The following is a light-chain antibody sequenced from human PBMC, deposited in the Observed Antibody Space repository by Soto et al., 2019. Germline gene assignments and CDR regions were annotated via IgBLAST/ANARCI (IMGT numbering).Light chain of an antibody. J-gene: IGKJ2*01. Sequence: DIQMTQSPSSLSAAVGDSVTITCRASQDINKYLNWYHQTPGKAPKLLVFATSTLHNGLPSRFSGSSSGTDFSLTITRLQPEDFATYYCQQSYSSPYTFGQGTKLEIK. CDR2: ATS. CDR1: QDINKY. CDR3: QQSYSSPYT. V-gene: IGKV1-39*01.